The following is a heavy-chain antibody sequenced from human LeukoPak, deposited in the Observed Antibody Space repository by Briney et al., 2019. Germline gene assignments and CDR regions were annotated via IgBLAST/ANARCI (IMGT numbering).Heavy chain of an antibody. Sequence: MPSETLSLTCSVSGGSISLSYYYWGWIRQPPGKALEWIGSVYYSGTTSYNPSLKSRVTISVDMSKNHFSLRLSSVTAADTAVYYCARVPDGGYAEYYYYYMDVWGKGTTVTVSS. CDR1: GGSISLSYYY. J-gene: IGHJ6*03. D-gene: IGHD5-12*01. CDR2: VYYSGTT. V-gene: IGHV4-39*02. CDR3: ARVPDGGYAEYYYYYMDV.